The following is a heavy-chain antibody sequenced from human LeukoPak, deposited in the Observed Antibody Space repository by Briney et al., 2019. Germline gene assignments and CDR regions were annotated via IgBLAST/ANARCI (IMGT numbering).Heavy chain of an antibody. CDR3: TRLPLDYSLDH. V-gene: IGHV4-39*01. Sequence: SETLSLTCTVSGDSISSTTYWWGWIRQSPGKGLQWIGSMSYIGITSYNPSLKSRATISVDTSKNQFSLMLSSVTAADTAVYYCTRLPLDYSLDHWGQGTPVSVSS. D-gene: IGHD4-11*01. CDR1: GDSISSTTYW. CDR2: MSYIGIT. J-gene: IGHJ4*02.